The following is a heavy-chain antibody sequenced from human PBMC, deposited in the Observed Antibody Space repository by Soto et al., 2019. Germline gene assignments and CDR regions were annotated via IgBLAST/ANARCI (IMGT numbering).Heavy chain of an antibody. CDR3: ARGSTVLRFLEWLSPANYYYYGMDV. CDR1: GYTLTSYD. Sequence: ASVKVSCKASGYTLTSYDINWVRQATGQGLEWMGWMNPNSGNTGYAQKCQGRVTMTRNTSISTAYMELSSLRSEDTAVYYCARGSTVLRFLEWLSPANYYYYGMDVWGQGTTVTVSS. CDR2: MNPNSGNT. D-gene: IGHD3-3*01. V-gene: IGHV1-8*01. J-gene: IGHJ6*02.